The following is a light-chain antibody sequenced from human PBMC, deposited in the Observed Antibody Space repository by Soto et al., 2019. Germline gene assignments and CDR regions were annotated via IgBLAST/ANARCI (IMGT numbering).Light chain of an antibody. CDR1: SSDIGAYDY. Sequence: QSALTQPASLSGSPGQSITISCTGTSSDIGAYDYVSWFQQHPGKAPKLMISEVNNRPSGVSNRFSGSKSGNTAYLTISGLQVEDEADYYCCSYTTSDTRVFGTGTKVTVL. J-gene: IGLJ1*01. V-gene: IGLV2-14*01. CDR2: EVN. CDR3: CSYTTSDTRV.